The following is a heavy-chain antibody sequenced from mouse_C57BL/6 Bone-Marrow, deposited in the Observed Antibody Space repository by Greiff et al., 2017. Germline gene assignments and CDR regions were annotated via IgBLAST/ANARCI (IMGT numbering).Heavy chain of an antibody. D-gene: IGHD2-4*01. CDR1: GYTFTSYW. CDR3: ARAMITTFFDY. V-gene: IGHV1-59*01. CDR2: IDPSDSYT. J-gene: IGHJ2*01. Sequence: QVQLKQPGAELVRPGTSVKLSCKASGYTFTSYWMHWVKQRPGQGLEWIGVIDPSDSYTNYNQKFKGKATLTVDTSSSTAYMQLSSLTSEDSAVYYCARAMITTFFDYWGQGTTRTVSS.